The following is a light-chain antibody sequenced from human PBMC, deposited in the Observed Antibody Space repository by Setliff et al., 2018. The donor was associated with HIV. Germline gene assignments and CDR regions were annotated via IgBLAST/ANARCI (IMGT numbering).Light chain of an antibody. J-gene: IGLJ1*01. CDR1: SSDVGLYNF. CDR2: DVT. Sequence: QSVLAQPASVSGSPGQSITISCTGTSSDVGLYNFVSWYQQHPGKVPKLIIYDVTNRPSGISHCFSGAKSGNTASLTISGLQADDEADYYCSSFRTSRKFVFGTGTKVTVL. V-gene: IGLV2-14*01. CDR3: SSFRTSRKFV.